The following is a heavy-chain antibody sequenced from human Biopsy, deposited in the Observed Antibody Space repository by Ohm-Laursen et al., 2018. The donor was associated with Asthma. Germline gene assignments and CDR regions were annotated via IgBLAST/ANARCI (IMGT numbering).Heavy chain of an antibody. V-gene: IGHV1-69*01. CDR2: TMTVFGTT. CDR1: GGTFSNFA. J-gene: IGHJ6*02. Sequence: SSVKVSCKAPGGTFSNFAISWVRQAPGQGLEWLGGTMTVFGTTNYAQKFQGRVTITADESTSTAYMEVTSLRSEDTVIYYCARCQVGYSSGWSLLLKKIYYSGMDVWGQGTAVTVSS. CDR3: ARCQVGYSSGWSLLLKKIYYSGMDV. D-gene: IGHD6-19*01.